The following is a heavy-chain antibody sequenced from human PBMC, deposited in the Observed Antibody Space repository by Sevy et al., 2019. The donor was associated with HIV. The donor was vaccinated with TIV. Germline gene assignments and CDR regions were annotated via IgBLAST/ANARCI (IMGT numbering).Heavy chain of an antibody. CDR3: ARSAGTSSSWAKYYYYGMDV. CDR2: IIPIFGTA. D-gene: IGHD6-13*01. Sequence: ASVTVSCKASGGTFSSYAISWVRQAPGQGLEWMGGIIPIFGTANYAQKFQGRVTITADESTSTAYMELSSLRSEDTAVYYCARSAGTSSSWAKYYYYGMDVWGQGTTVTVSS. CDR1: GGTFSSYA. J-gene: IGHJ6*02. V-gene: IGHV1-69*13.